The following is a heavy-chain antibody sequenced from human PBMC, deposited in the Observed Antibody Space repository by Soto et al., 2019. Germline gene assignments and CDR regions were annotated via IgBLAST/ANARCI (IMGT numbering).Heavy chain of an antibody. CDR2: ISAYNGNT. D-gene: IGHD6-19*01. Sequence: GASVKVSCKASGYTITSYGISWLRQAPGQGLEWMGWISAYNGNTNYAQKLQGRVTMTTDTSTSTAYMELRSLRSDDTAVYYCARDRLVGSGPQSGYSSGWPDYWGQGTLVTVSS. CDR1: GYTITSYG. V-gene: IGHV1-18*01. J-gene: IGHJ4*02. CDR3: ARDRLVGSGPQSGYSSGWPDY.